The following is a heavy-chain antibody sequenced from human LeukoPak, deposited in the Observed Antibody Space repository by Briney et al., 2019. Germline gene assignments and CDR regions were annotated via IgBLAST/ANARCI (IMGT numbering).Heavy chain of an antibody. Sequence: SETLSLTCTVSGGSIRGSNYYWGWIRQTPGKGLEWIETMYYSGTTYYSPSLRSRVTISVDTAKSRFSLKLTSVTAADTAVYYCRLQLNYDYWGQGTLVTVSS. CDR3: RLQLNYDY. J-gene: IGHJ4*02. V-gene: IGHV4-39*01. CDR2: MYYSGTT. CDR1: GGSIRGSNYY. D-gene: IGHD5-12*01.